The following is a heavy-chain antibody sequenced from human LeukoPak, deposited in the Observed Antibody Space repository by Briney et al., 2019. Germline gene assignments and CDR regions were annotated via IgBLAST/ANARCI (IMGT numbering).Heavy chain of an antibody. CDR1: GFTFDDYG. D-gene: IGHD6-19*01. V-gene: IGHV3-20*04. CDR3: ARAHSSGWYGFAFDY. J-gene: IGHJ4*02. CDR2: INWNGGST. Sequence: GGSLRLSCAASGFTFDDYGMSWVRQAPGKGLEWVSGINWNGGSTGYADSVKGRFTISRDNAKNSLYLQMNSLRAEDTAVYYCARAHSSGWYGFAFDYWGQGTLVTVSS.